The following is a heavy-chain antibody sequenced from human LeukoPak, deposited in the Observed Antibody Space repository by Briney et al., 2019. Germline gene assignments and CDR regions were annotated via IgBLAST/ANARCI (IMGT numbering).Heavy chain of an antibody. CDR2: IIPMFGTT. V-gene: IGHV1-69*13. J-gene: IGHJ1*01. D-gene: IGHD3-22*01. CDR3: ARGVARKHYYDSSGYLEYFQH. CDR1: GGTFSSYA. Sequence: SVKVSCKASGGTFSSYAISWVRQAPGQGLEWMGGIIPMFGTTNFAQKFQGRVTITADESTSTAYMELSSLRSEDTAVYYCARGVARKHYYDSSGYLEYFQHWGQGTLVTVSS.